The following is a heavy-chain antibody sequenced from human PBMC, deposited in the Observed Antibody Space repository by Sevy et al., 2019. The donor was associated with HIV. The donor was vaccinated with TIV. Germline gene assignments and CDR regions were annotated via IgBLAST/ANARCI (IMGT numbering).Heavy chain of an antibody. V-gene: IGHV3-64D*06. D-gene: IGHD3-3*01. CDR1: GFTFSSYA. CDR3: VKSRTYYDFWSGYYTEFDP. J-gene: IGHJ5*02. Sequence: GGSLRLSCSASGFTFSSYAMHWVRQAPGKGLEYVSAISSNGGSTYYADSVKGRFTISRDNSKNTVYLQMSSLRAEDTAVYYCVKSRTYYDFWSGYYTEFDPWGQGTLVTVSS. CDR2: ISSNGGST.